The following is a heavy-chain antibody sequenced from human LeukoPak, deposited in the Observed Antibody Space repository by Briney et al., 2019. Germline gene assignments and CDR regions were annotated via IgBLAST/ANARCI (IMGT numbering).Heavy chain of an antibody. CDR2: IHYDGKT. CDR1: GGSTSGRY. Sequence: ETLSLTCTVSGGSTSGRYWTWIRQPPGKGLEWIGYIHYDGKTNYNPSFKTRVIISLDTSNNQFSLNLKSVTAADTAAYYCARLVNYGDSVYWGQGAPVTASS. V-gene: IGHV4-59*11. D-gene: IGHD2-21*01. CDR3: ARLVNYGDSVY. J-gene: IGHJ4*02.